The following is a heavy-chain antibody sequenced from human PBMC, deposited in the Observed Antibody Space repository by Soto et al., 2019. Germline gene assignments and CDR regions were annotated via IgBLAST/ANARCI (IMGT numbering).Heavy chain of an antibody. Sequence: SETLSLTCAVYGGSFSGYYWSWIRQPPGKGLEWIGEINHSGSTNYNPSLKSRVTISVDTSKNQFSLKLSSVTAADTAVYYCARENGVVVGGSSVGGVWFDPWGQGTLVTVSS. CDR2: INHSGST. CDR1: GGSFSGYY. V-gene: IGHV4-34*01. D-gene: IGHD3-16*01. CDR3: ARENGVVVGGSSVGGVWFDP. J-gene: IGHJ5*02.